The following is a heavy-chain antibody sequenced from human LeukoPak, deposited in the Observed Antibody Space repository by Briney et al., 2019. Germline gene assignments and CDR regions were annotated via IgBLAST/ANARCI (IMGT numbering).Heavy chain of an antibody. D-gene: IGHD6-19*01. J-gene: IGHJ3*02. CDR3: ASCPVGWSGWSDDAFDI. Sequence: PGGSLRLSCAASGFTFSSYAMSWVRQAPGKGLEWVSAISGSGGSTYYADSVKGRFTISRDNSKNTLYLQMNSLRAEDTAVYYCASCPVGWSGWSDDAFDIWGQGTMVTVSS. CDR1: GFTFSSYA. V-gene: IGHV3-23*01. CDR2: ISGSGGST.